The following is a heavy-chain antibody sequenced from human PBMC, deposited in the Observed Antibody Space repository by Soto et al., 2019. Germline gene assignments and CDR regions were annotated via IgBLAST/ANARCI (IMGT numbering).Heavy chain of an antibody. CDR2: VYTVGST. J-gene: IGHJ4*02. D-gene: IGHD3-16*01. CDR1: GGSLSNYY. Sequence: SETLSLTCTVSGGSLSNYYWSWIRQPAGKGLEWIGRVYTVGSTNYNPSLKSRVTMSIDTSKNQFSLRLTSVTAADTAVYFCARSPQTHSYAQFDSWGQGSLVTVSS. V-gene: IGHV4-4*07. CDR3: ARSPQTHSYAQFDS.